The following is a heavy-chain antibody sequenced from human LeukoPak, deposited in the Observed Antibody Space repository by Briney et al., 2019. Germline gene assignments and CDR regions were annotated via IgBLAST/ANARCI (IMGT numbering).Heavy chain of an antibody. Sequence: ASVKVSCKASGYTFTGYYMHWVRQAPGQGLEWMGWINPNSGGTNYAQKFQGRVTMTRDTSISTAYMELSRLRSDDTAVCYCAREGAFWSGYVNWFDPWGQGTLVTVSS. J-gene: IGHJ5*02. V-gene: IGHV1-2*02. CDR1: GYTFTGYY. CDR3: AREGAFWSGYVNWFDP. D-gene: IGHD3-3*01. CDR2: INPNSGGT.